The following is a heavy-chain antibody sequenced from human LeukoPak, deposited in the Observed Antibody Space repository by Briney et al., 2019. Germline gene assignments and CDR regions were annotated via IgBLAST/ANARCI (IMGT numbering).Heavy chain of an antibody. CDR3: AIYYYGSGSQYYFDY. V-gene: IGHV3-74*01. J-gene: IGHJ4*02. Sequence: GGSLRLSCAASGFTFSSYWMNWVRQAPGKGLVWVSRIASDGSSTTYADSVKGRFSISRDNAKNTLYLQMNSLRAEDTAVYYCAIYYYGSGSQYYFDYWGQGTLVTVSS. CDR1: GFTFSSYW. D-gene: IGHD3-10*01. CDR2: IASDGSST.